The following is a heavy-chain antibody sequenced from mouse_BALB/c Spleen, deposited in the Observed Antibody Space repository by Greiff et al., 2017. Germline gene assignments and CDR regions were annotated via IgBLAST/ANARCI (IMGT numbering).Heavy chain of an antibody. CDR1: GFSLTRYG. V-gene: IGHV2-5*01. CDR2: IWRGGST. D-gene: IGHD2-2*01. Sequence: VQLQQSGPGLVQPSQSLSISCTVSGFSLTRYGVHWVRQSPGKGLEWLGVIWRGGSTDYNAAFMSRLSITKDNSKGQVFFKMNSLQADDTAIYYCAKNNDGYDGGFAYWGQGTMVTVSA. CDR3: AKNNDGYDGGFAY. J-gene: IGHJ3*01.